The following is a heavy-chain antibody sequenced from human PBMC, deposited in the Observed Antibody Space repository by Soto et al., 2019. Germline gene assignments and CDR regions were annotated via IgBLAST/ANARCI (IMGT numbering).Heavy chain of an antibody. CDR2: IKQDGSEK. CDR1: GFTFSSYW. Sequence: GGSLRLSCAASGFTFSSYWMRWVRQAPGKGLEWVANIKQDGSEKYYVDSVKGRFTISRDNAKNSLYLQMNSLRAEDTAVYYCARDGGYGELYYYYGMDVWGQGTTVTVSS. V-gene: IGHV3-7*01. CDR3: ARDGGYGELYYYYGMDV. J-gene: IGHJ6*02. D-gene: IGHD4-17*01.